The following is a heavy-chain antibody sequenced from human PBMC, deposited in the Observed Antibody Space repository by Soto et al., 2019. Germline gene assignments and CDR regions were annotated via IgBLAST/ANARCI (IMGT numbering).Heavy chain of an antibody. CDR3: ARQEGGIAVAGTGEGYYYYGMDV. J-gene: IGHJ6*02. V-gene: IGHV4-39*01. CDR1: GGSISSSSYY. D-gene: IGHD6-19*01. CDR2: IYYSGST. Sequence: SETLSLTCTVPGGSISSSSYYWGWIRQPPGKGLEWIGGIYYSGSTYYNPSTKSRVTISVDTSKNQFSLKLSSVTAADTAVYYCARQEGGIAVAGTGEGYYYYGMDVWGQGTTVTVSS.